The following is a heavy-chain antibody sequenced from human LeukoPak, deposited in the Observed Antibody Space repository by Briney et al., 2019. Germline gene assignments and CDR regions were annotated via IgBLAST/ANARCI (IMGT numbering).Heavy chain of an antibody. J-gene: IGHJ4*02. CDR3: ARDWGSLTGDVGGVGY. D-gene: IGHD7-27*01. V-gene: IGHV1-2*02. Sequence: ASVKVSRKASGYTLPDYYIHWVRQAPGQGLEGMGWINPNGGGTNYAQKFQRRVTITRDTSVSTAYMELGRLRSDDTAVYYCARDWGSLTGDVGGVGYWGQGILVTVGS. CDR2: INPNGGGT. CDR1: GYTLPDYY.